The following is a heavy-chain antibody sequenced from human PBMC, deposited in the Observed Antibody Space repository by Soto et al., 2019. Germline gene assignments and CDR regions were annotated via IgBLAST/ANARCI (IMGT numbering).Heavy chain of an antibody. J-gene: IGHJ5*02. D-gene: IGHD3-10*01. CDR2: INPSGGST. Sequence: QVQLVQSGAEVKKPGASVKVSCKASGYTFTSYYMHWVRQAPGQGLEWMGIINPSGGSTSYAQKCQVRVTMTRDTSTSTVYMELSSLRSEDTAVYYCARDARGKYTWFDPWGQGTLVTVSS. CDR1: GYTFTSYY. CDR3: ARDARGKYTWFDP. V-gene: IGHV1-46*01.